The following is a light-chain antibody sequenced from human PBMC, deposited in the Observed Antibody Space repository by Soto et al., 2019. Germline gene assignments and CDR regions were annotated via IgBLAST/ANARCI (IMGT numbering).Light chain of an antibody. Sequence: DIQMTQSPSSLSASVGDRVIITCRASQSISNFLHWYQQKPGKAPKLLISAASSLQGGVPSRFSGGGSGTAFTLTMSSLQPDDFATYYCQQTYSTPRTFGQGTRVEIK. V-gene: IGKV1-39*01. CDR3: QQTYSTPRT. CDR1: QSISNF. CDR2: AAS. J-gene: IGKJ1*01.